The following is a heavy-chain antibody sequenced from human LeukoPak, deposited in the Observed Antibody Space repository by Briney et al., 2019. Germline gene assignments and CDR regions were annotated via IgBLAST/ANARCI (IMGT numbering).Heavy chain of an antibody. J-gene: IGHJ6*03. CDR3: AKVPYGSGSYYYYYYMDV. CDR2: ISGSDAGT. V-gene: IGHV3-23*01. CDR1: GFTFNNYA. Sequence: GGSLRLSCAASGFTFNNYAMSWVRQAPGKGLEWVSAISGSDAGTYYADSVKGRFTISRDNSKNTLYLQMNSLRAEDTAVYYCAKVPYGSGSYYYYYYMDVWGKGTTVTISS. D-gene: IGHD3-10*01.